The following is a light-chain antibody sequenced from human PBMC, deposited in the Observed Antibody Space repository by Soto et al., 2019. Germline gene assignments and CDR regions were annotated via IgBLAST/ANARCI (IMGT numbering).Light chain of an antibody. J-gene: IGKJ1*01. Sequence: EIVMTQSPATLSVSPGERATLSCRASQSIGSNLAWYHQKPGQAPRLLIYGASTRATGIPGRISGSGSGTALTLTISSLQSEDFAVCHCQQYNDWPPQLPFGQGTKVEIK. CDR3: QQYNDWPPQLP. CDR1: QSIGSN. CDR2: GAS. V-gene: IGKV3-15*01.